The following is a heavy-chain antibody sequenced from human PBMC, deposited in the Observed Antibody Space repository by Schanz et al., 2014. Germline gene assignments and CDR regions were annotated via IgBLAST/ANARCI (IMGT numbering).Heavy chain of an antibody. V-gene: IGHV1-2*06. D-gene: IGHD3-3*01. CDR1: GYTFTNHY. J-gene: IGHJ5*02. CDR3: ARESVSRTRLFDP. CDR2: ISPSSGGT. Sequence: QVQVIQSGPEVKKPGASVKVSCKASGYTFTNHYLHWVRQAPGQGVEWMGRISPSSGGTNYAQNFQGRVNMTKDTYINTVYMELSTLTSDDTAVYYCARESVSRTRLFDPWGQGTLVTVSS.